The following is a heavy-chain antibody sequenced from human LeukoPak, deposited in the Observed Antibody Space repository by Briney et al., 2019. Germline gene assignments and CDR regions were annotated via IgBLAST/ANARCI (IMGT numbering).Heavy chain of an antibody. CDR1: GFTFSSYS. V-gene: IGHV3-48*01. D-gene: IGHD6-19*01. J-gene: IGHJ4*02. Sequence: GGSLRLSCAASGFTFSSYSMNWVRQAPGKGLEWVSYISSSSSTIYYADSVKGRFTISRDNAKNSLYLQMNSLRAEDTAVYYCARDPPPIIAVAEDYWGQGTLVTVSS. CDR3: ARDPPPIIAVAEDY. CDR2: ISSSSSTI.